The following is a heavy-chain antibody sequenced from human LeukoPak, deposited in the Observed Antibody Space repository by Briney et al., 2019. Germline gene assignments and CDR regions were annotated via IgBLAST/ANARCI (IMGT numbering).Heavy chain of an antibody. D-gene: IGHD1-14*01. CDR1: GGSISSYY. CDR2: IYYSGST. J-gene: IGHJ4*02. V-gene: IGHV4-59*08. Sequence: PSETLSLTCTVSGGSISSYYWSWIRQPPGKGLEWIGYIYYSGSTNYNPSLKSRVTISVDTSKNQFSLKLSSVTAADTAVYYCASNPGNALFDYWGQGTLVTVSS. CDR3: ASNPGNALFDY.